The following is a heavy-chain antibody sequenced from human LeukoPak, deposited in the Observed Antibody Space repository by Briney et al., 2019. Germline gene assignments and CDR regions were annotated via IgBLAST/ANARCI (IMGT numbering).Heavy chain of an antibody. D-gene: IGHD3-22*01. Sequence: PGRSLRLSCAASGFTFDDYAMHWVRQAPGKGLEWVSGISWNSGSIGYADSVKGRFTISRDNAKNSLYLQMNSLRAEDTALYYCAKGIVVALVDAFDIWGQGTMVTVSS. CDR2: ISWNSGSI. CDR1: GFTFDDYA. V-gene: IGHV3-9*01. CDR3: AKGIVVALVDAFDI. J-gene: IGHJ3*02.